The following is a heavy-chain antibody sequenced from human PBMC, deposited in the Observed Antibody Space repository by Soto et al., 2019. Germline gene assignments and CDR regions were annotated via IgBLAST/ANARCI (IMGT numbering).Heavy chain of an antibody. CDR3: ARQRKFCSSTSCYAGPLYNWFDP. CDR2: IDPSDSYT. J-gene: IGHJ5*02. V-gene: IGHV5-10-1*01. CDR1: GYSFTSYW. D-gene: IGHD2-2*01. Sequence: GESLKISCKGSGYSFTSYWISWVRQMPGKGLEWMGRIDPSDSYTNYSPSFQGHVTISADKSISTAYLQWSSLKASDTAMYYCARQRKFCSSTSCYAGPLYNWFDPWGQGTLVTVSS.